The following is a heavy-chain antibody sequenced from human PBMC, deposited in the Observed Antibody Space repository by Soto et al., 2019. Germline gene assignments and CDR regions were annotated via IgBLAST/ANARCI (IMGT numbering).Heavy chain of an antibody. Sequence: SETLSLTCTVSGGSVSPDYWDWIRQPPGKGLEWIGYIYYSGSTNYNPSLKSRVTISIDTSKNSLYLEMNSLRAEDTAVYYCARESEDLTSNFDYWGQGTLVTVSS. V-gene: IGHV4-59*02. CDR2: IYYSGST. CDR3: ARESEDLTSNFDY. J-gene: IGHJ4*02. CDR1: GGSVSPDY.